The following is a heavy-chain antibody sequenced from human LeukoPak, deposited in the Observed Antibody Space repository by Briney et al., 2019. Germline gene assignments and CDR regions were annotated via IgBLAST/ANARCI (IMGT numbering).Heavy chain of an antibody. CDR3: AGRGGIQLWYDDY. D-gene: IGHD5-18*01. J-gene: IGHJ4*02. V-gene: IGHV4-59*12. CDR1: GASISSYY. CDR2: IYYSGST. Sequence: PSETLSLTCNVSGASISSYYWSWIRQPPGKGLEWIGYIYYSGSTNYNPSLKSRVTISVDTSKNQFSLKLSSVTAADTAVYYCAGRGGIQLWYDDYWGQGTLVTVSS.